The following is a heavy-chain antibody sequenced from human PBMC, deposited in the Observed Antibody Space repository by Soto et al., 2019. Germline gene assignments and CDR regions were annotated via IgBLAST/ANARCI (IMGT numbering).Heavy chain of an antibody. CDR3: ARHFPYSASINYHYFFDY. CDR2: IYYSGST. J-gene: IGHJ4*02. D-gene: IGHD3-10*01. Sequence: QVQMQESGPGLVKPSETLSLTCNVSGSFISSSSYYWGWIRQPPGMGLEWIGNIYYSGSTSYNPSLRSRLTISIDTSKNQFSLNLNSVTAADTAVYYCARHFPYSASINYHYFFDYWGQGVLVTVSS. V-gene: IGHV4-39*01. CDR1: GSFISSSSYY.